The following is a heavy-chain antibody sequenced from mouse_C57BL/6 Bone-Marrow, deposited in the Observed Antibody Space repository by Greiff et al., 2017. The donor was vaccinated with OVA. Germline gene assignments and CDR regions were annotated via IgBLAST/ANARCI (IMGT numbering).Heavy chain of an antibody. J-gene: IGHJ3*01. CDR3: ARGGYPAWFAY. CDR2: IDPSDSYT. CDR1: GYTFTSYW. V-gene: IGHV1-69*01. D-gene: IGHD2-2*01. Sequence: QVQLQQPGAELVMPGASVKLSCKASGYTFTSYWMHWVKQRPGQGLEWIGEIDPSDSYTNYNQKFTGKSTLTVDKSSSTAYMQLSSLTSEDSAVYDCARGGYPAWFAYWGQGTLVTVSA.